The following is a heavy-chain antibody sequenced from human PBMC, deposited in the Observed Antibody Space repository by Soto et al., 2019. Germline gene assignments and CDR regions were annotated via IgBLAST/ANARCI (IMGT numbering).Heavy chain of an antibody. CDR1: GGSISSDSYY. V-gene: IGHV4-39*02. CDR3: ARDPRIYADPYYFDD. Sequence: PSETLSLTCTVSGGSISSDSYYWGWIRQSPEKGLEWIASISYSGSTYYNPSLKSRVTISVDTSKNQFSLRLSSVTAADTAVYYCARDPRIYADPYYFDDWGQGTLVTVSS. J-gene: IGHJ4*02. D-gene: IGHD4-17*01. CDR2: ISYSGST.